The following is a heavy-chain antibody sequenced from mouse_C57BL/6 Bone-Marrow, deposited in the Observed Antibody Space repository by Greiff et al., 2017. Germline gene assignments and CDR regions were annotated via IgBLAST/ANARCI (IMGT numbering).Heavy chain of an antibody. Sequence: VQLQQSGAELVKPGASVKLSCTASGFNIKDYYMHWVKQRTEQGLEWIGRIDPEDGETKYAPKFQGKATITADTSSNTAYLQLSSLTSKDTAVYYCAHLTPFAYWGQGTLVTVSA. CDR3: AHLTPFAY. CDR1: GFNIKDYY. V-gene: IGHV14-2*01. J-gene: IGHJ3*01. CDR2: IDPEDGET.